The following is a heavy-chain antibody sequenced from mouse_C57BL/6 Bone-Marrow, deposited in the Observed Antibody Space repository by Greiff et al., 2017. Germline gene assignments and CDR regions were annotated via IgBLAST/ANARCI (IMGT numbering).Heavy chain of an antibody. V-gene: IGHV1-15*01. CDR1: GYTFTDYA. CDR2: IDPETGGT. CDR3: TKRVTTYYAMDY. Sequence: QVQLKESGAELVRPGASVTLSCKASGYTFTDYAMHWVKQTPVHGLEWIGAIDPETGGTAYNQKFKGKAILTADKSSSTAYMELRSLTSEDSAVYYCTKRVTTYYAMDYWGQGTSVTVSS. J-gene: IGHJ4*01. D-gene: IGHD2-2*01.